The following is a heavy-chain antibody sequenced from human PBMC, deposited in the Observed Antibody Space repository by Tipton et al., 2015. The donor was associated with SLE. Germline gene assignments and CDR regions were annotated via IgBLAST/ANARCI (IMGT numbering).Heavy chain of an antibody. CDR2: INEDGSER. J-gene: IGHJ4*02. CDR3: AKDLARGQQLVPGGHY. D-gene: IGHD6-13*01. Sequence: GSLRLSCAASGFTFSTYWMSWVRQAPGKGLEWVANINEDGSERYYVDSVKGRFTISRDNVKNSLYLQMNGLRAEDTAVYSCAKDLARGQQLVPGGHYWGQGALVTISS. CDR1: GFTFSTYW. V-gene: IGHV3-7*01.